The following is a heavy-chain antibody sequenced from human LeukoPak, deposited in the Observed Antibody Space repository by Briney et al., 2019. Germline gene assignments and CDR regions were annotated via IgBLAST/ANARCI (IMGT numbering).Heavy chain of an antibody. CDR2: IWYDGSNK. CDR1: GFTFSSYG. V-gene: IGHV3-33*03. CDR3: ATDGAGFDT. J-gene: IGHJ5*02. Sequence: GGSLRLSCAASGFTFSSYGMHWVRQAPGKGLEWVAVIWYDGSNKYYADSVKGRFTISRDNAKKSLYLEMNNLRAEDTAVYYCATDGAGFDTWGQGVLVTVSS.